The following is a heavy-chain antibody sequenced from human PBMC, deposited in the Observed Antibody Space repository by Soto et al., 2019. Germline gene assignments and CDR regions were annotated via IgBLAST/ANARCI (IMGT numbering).Heavy chain of an antibody. Sequence: QVQLVPSGAEVKKPGASVTVSCKASGYTFTSSGLRWVRQAPGQGLEWMGWISAYNGNTNYAQKLQGRVTMTTDTATSTAYREQRSLRADDTAVYYCARGERIGDVWGQGTTVTVSS. J-gene: IGHJ6*02. CDR1: GYTFTSSG. CDR3: ARGERIGDV. CDR2: ISAYNGNT. V-gene: IGHV1-18*01. D-gene: IGHD2-15*01.